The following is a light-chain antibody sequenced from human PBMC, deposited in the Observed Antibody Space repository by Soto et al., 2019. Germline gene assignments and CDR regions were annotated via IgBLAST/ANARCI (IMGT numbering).Light chain of an antibody. CDR2: DNT. V-gene: IGLV1-51*01. J-gene: IGLJ2*01. CDR1: SSNIGNNY. Sequence: QSVLTQPPSVSAAPGQKVTISCSGSSSNIGNNYVSWYQQFPGSAPKLLIFDNTKRPSGIPDRFSGSESGTSATLGITGLQTGDEADYYCGTWDSSRSAVVFGGGTKLTVL. CDR3: GTWDSSRSAVV.